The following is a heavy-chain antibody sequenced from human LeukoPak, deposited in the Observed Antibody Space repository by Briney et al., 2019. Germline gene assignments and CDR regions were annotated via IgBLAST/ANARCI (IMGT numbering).Heavy chain of an antibody. CDR2: ISWNSGSI. J-gene: IGHJ4*02. CDR3: AKEGVPYYFDY. V-gene: IGHV3-9*01. D-gene: IGHD2-8*01. CDR1: GFTFDDYA. Sequence: GRSLRLSCAASGFTFDDYAMHWVRQAPGKGLEGVSGISWNSGSIGYADSVKGRFTISRDNAKNSLYLQMNSLRAEDTALYYCAKEGVPYYFDYWGQGTLVTVSS.